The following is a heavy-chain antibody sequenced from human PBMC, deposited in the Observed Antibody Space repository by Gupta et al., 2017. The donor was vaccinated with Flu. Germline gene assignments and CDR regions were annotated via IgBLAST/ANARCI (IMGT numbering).Heavy chain of an antibody. CDR2: INPDGSTT. CDR3: VRDPESSAFDS. V-gene: IGHV3-7*01. Sequence: EVQLVESGGDLVQPGGSLRLSCVASGFTFRNSWMTWVRQAPRTGLELVANINPDGSTTNYVDSVKGRFTISRDNVKNSVYLQMNSLRVDDTATYYCVRDPESSAFDSWGQGTMVTVSS. CDR1: GFTFRNSW. J-gene: IGHJ3*02. D-gene: IGHD1-14*01.